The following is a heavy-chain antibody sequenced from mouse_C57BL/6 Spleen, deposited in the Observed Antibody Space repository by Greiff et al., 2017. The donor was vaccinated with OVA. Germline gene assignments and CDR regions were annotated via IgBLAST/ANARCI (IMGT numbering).Heavy chain of an antibody. CDR2: ISYDGSN. CDR3: ARGDGSRAMDY. V-gene: IGHV3-6*01. Sequence: EVQLQESGPGLVKPSQSLSLTCSVTGYSITSGYYWNWIRQFPGNKLEWMGDISYDGSNNYNPSLKNRISITRDTSKNQFFLKLNSVTTEDTATYYCARGDGSRAMDYWGQGTSVTVSS. D-gene: IGHD1-1*01. CDR1: GYSITSGYY. J-gene: IGHJ4*01.